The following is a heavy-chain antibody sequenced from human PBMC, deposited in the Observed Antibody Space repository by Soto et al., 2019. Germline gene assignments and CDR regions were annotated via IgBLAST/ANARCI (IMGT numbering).Heavy chain of an antibody. CDR2: IDPSDSYT. CDR3: ARLNYGDND. CDR1: GYNFPSYW. D-gene: IGHD4-17*01. Sequence: DVQLAQSGAEVKKPGEALRISCKGSGYNFPSYWISWVRQMPGKGLEWMGRIDPSDSYTNYSPSFQGHVTISVDKYISTAYLQWSSLKASATAMYYCARLNYGDNDWGQGTLVTVSS. J-gene: IGHJ4*02. V-gene: IGHV5-10-1*03.